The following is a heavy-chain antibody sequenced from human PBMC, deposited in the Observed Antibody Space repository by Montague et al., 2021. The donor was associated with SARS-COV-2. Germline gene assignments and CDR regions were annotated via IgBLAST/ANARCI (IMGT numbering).Heavy chain of an antibody. CDR2: IYDSGGT. Sequence: SETLSLTCSVSGYSISSGYYWGWIRQPPGKGLEWIGNIYDSGGTXXSPXHKSRVTVSVDTSKNQFSLRLSSVTAADTAVYYCARWYYGSGSYPHWGQGTLVTVSS. CDR3: ARWYYGSGSYPH. CDR1: GYSISSGYY. V-gene: IGHV4-38-2*01. J-gene: IGHJ4*02. D-gene: IGHD3-10*01.